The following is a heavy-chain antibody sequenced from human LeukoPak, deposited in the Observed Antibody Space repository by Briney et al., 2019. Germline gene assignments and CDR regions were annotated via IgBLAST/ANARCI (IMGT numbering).Heavy chain of an antibody. CDR2: INPNSGGT. CDR3: ARGPHWDPHFDY. J-gene: IGHJ4*02. CDR1: GYTFTVYY. Sequence: ASVTVSFTASGYTFTVYYMHWVRQAPGQGLEWMGWINPNSGGTNYAQKFLGRVTMTRDTSISTAYMELRRLRSDDTAVYYCARGPHWDPHFDYWGQGTLVTVSS. V-gene: IGHV1-2*02. D-gene: IGHD7-27*01.